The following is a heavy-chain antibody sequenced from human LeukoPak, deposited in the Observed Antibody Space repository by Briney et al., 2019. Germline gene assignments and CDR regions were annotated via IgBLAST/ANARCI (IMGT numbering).Heavy chain of an antibody. D-gene: IGHD4-17*01. Sequence: ASVKVSCTASGYTFTRYYMYWVRQAPGQGLEWMGIINPSGGSTSYSQKFQGRVTMTSDTSTSTVYMELSSLRSEDTAVYYCARVHDYGDLRYLDYWGQGTLVTVSS. V-gene: IGHV1-46*01. J-gene: IGHJ4*02. CDR2: INPSGGST. CDR1: GYTFTRYY. CDR3: ARVHDYGDLRYLDY.